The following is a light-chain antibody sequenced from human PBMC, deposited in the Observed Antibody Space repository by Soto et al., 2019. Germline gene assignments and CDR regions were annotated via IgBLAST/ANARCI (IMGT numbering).Light chain of an antibody. J-gene: IGKJ1*01. CDR1: QSVSSSH. CDR2: GAS. V-gene: IGKV3-20*01. CDR3: QQYGSSPRT. Sequence: VLTQSPGTLSLSPGDRSTISCRASQSVSSSHLAWYQQKPGQAPRLLISGASSRATGIPDRFTGSGSGTDFTLTISRLEPEDFAVYYCQQYGSSPRTCGQGNKVDIK.